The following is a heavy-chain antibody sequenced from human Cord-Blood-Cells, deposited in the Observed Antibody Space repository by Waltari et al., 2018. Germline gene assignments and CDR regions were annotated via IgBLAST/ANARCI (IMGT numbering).Heavy chain of an antibody. CDR1: GGSFSGYY. Sequence: QVQLQQWGAGLLKPSETLSLTCAVYGGSFSGYYWSWIRQPPGKGQEWIGEINHTGSTNYHPSLKSLGTISVGTSKNQFSLKLSSVTAADTAVYYCARGPGGSYDAFDSWGQGTMVTVSS. CDR3: ARGPGGSYDAFDS. D-gene: IGHD1-26*01. J-gene: IGHJ3*02. V-gene: IGHV4-34*01. CDR2: INHTGST.